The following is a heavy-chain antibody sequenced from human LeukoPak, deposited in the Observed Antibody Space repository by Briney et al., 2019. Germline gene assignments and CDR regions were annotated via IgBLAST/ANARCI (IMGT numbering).Heavy chain of an antibody. CDR2: ISAYNGNT. V-gene: IGHV1-18*01. Sequence: GASVKASCKASGYTFTSYGISWVRQAPGQGLEWMGWISAYNGNTNYAQKLQGRVTMTTDTSTSTAYMELRSLRSDDTAVYYCARDMVRGVITPSDAFDIRGQGTMVTVSS. CDR1: GYTFTSYG. J-gene: IGHJ3*02. CDR3: ARDMVRGVITPSDAFDI. D-gene: IGHD3-10*01.